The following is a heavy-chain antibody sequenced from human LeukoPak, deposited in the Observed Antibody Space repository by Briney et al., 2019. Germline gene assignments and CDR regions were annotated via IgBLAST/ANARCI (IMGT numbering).Heavy chain of an antibody. V-gene: IGHV4-39*01. J-gene: IGHJ4*02. CDR1: GGSISSSSYS. Sequence: SETLSLTCTVSGGSISSSSYSWGWIRQPPGKGLEWIGSIYYSGSTYYNPSLKSRVTISVDTSKNQFSLKLSSVTAADTAVYYCARRYTSAQWLVRGDYFDYWGQGTLVTVSS. D-gene: IGHD6-19*01. CDR2: IYYSGST. CDR3: ARRYTSAQWLVRGDYFDY.